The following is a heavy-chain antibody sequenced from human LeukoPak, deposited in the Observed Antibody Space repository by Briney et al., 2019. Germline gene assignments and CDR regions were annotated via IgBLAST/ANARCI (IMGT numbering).Heavy chain of an antibody. D-gene: IGHD1-26*01. J-gene: IGHJ5*02. CDR3: ARVGHNWFDP. CDR2: IYYSGST. CDR1: GGSVSSGSYY. Sequence: SETLSLTCTVSGGSVSSGSYYWSWIRQPPGKGLEWIGYIYYSGSTNYNPSLKSRVTISVDTSKNQFSLKLTSVTAADTAVYYCARVGHNWFDPWGQGTLVTVSS. V-gene: IGHV4-61*01.